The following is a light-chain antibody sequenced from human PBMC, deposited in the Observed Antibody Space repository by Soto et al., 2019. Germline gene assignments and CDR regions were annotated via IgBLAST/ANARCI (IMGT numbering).Light chain of an antibody. CDR1: SSDVGYYTY. Sequence: QSVLTQPRSVSGSPGQSVTISCTGTSSDVGYYTYVSWYQHHPGKAPKLMIYDVSKRPSGVPDRLSGSKSGNTASLTISGLQAEDEADYYCCSYAGRYTWVFGGGTQLTVL. J-gene: IGLJ3*02. CDR2: DVS. V-gene: IGLV2-11*01. CDR3: CSYAGRYTWV.